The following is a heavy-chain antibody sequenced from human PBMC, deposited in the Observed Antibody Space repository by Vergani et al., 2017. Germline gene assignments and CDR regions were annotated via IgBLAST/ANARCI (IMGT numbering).Heavy chain of an antibody. V-gene: IGHV1-18*04. Sequence: QAQLGQSDSEVKKPGNSVTLSCKTSGYTFVNHPITWVRQAPGQGIEWMGWISPYNHKTLYSQKVEGRVTMTSDTSSSTVFLELRRLTSDDTAIYYCARSQMATNDFDLWGRGTLVTVSS. D-gene: IGHD5-24*01. J-gene: IGHJ4*02. CDR2: ISPYNHKT. CDR1: GYTFVNHP. CDR3: ARSQMATNDFDL.